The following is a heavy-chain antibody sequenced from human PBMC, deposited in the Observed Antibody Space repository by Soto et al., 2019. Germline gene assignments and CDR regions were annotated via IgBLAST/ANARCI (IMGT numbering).Heavy chain of an antibody. CDR1: GGSFSGYY. Sequence: PSETLSLTCAVYGGSFSGYYWSWIRQPPGKGLEWIGEINHSGSTNYNPSLKSRVTISVDTSKNQFSLKLSSVTAADTAVYYCARLTARGYSSSSGYWGQGALVTVSS. D-gene: IGHD6-6*01. CDR3: ARLTARGYSSSSGY. J-gene: IGHJ4*02. CDR2: INHSGST. V-gene: IGHV4-34*01.